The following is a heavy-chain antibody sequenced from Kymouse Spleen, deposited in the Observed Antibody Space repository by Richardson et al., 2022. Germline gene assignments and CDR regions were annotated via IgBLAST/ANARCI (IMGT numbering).Heavy chain of an antibody. CDR3: AKEGAYYDSSGYYPNWFDP. CDR2: ISGSGGST. J-gene: IGHJ5*02. D-gene: IGHD3-22*01. CDR1: GFTFSSYA. V-gene: IGHV3-23*04. Sequence: EVQLVESGGGLVQPGGSLRLSCAASGFTFSSYAMSWVRQAPGKGLEWVSAISGSGGSTYYADSVKGRFTISRDNSKNTLYLQMNSLRAEDTAVYYCAKEGAYYDSSGYYPNWFDPWGQGTLVTVSS.